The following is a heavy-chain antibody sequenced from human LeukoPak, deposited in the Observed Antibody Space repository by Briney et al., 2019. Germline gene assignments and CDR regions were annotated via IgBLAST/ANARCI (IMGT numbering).Heavy chain of an antibody. CDR1: GGSISSGGYY. Sequence: SETLSLTCTVSGGSISSGGYYWSWIRQHPGKGLERIGYIYYSGSTYYNPSLKSRVTISVDTSKNQFSLKLSSVTAADTAVYYCARTSYGSGSYEPDWFDPWGQGTLVTVSS. CDR2: IYYSGST. J-gene: IGHJ5*02. CDR3: ARTSYGSGSYEPDWFDP. D-gene: IGHD3-10*01. V-gene: IGHV4-31*03.